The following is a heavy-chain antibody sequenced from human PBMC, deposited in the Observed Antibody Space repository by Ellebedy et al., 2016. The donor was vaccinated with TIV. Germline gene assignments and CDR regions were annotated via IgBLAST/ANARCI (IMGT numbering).Heavy chain of an antibody. V-gene: IGHV1-3*01. Sequence: ASVKVSXKASGYTFTSYAMHWVRQAPGQRLEWMGWINAGNGNTKYSQKFQGGVTITRDTSASTAYMELSSLRSEDTAVYYCAREVVVITTGWFDPWGQGTLVTVSS. CDR1: GYTFTSYA. CDR3: AREVVVITTGWFDP. J-gene: IGHJ5*02. D-gene: IGHD3-22*01. CDR2: INAGNGNT.